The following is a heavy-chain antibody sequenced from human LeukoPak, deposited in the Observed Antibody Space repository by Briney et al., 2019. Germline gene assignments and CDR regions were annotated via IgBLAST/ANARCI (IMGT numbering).Heavy chain of an antibody. J-gene: IGHJ4*02. Sequence: GGSLRLSCAASGFTFSSYEMNWVRQAPGKGLEWVSYISSSGSTIYYADSVKGRFTISRDNAKNSLYLQMNSLRAEDTAVYYCARDLDYYGSGSSNYYFDYWGQGTLVTVSS. D-gene: IGHD3-10*01. CDR2: ISSSGSTI. CDR3: ARDLDYYGSGSSNYYFDY. CDR1: GFTFSSYE. V-gene: IGHV3-48*03.